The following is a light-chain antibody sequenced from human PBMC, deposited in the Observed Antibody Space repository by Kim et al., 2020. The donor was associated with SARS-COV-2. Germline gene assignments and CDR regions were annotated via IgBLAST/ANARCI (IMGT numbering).Light chain of an antibody. CDR1: QSISSY. J-gene: IGKJ1*01. CDR3: QQSHSTPQT. Sequence: DIQMTQSPSSLSASVGDRFTITCRASQSISSYLNWYQQKPGKAPKLLIYAASSLQSGVPSRFSGSGSGTDYTLTISSLQPEDFGTYYCQQSHSTPQTFGQGTKVDIK. CDR2: AAS. V-gene: IGKV1-39*01.